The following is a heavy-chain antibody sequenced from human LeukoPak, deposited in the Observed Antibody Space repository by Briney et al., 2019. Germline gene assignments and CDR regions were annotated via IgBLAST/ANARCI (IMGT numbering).Heavy chain of an antibody. Sequence: GGSLRLSCAASGFTFNCCGMHWVRQAPGKGLGWVAVISYDGNNKYYADSVKGRFTISRDNAKNSLYLQMNSLRAEDTAVYYCAELGITMIGGVWGKGTTVTISS. CDR1: GFTFNCCG. D-gene: IGHD3-10*02. V-gene: IGHV3-30*18. CDR3: AELGITMIGGV. J-gene: IGHJ6*04. CDR2: ISYDGNNK.